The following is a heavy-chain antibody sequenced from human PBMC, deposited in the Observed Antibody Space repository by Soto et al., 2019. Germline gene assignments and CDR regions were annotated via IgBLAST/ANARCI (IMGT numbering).Heavy chain of an antibody. D-gene: IGHD3-22*01. CDR2: VYYSGST. J-gene: IGHJ3*02. CDR1: GASITSSY. Sequence: SETLSLTCTVSGASITSSYWSWIRQSPGKGLEWIGYVYYSGSTKYNPSLKSRVTISVDTSKNQFSLKLNSVTAADTAVYYCARGYYDSNGQSNTFDIWGQGTMVTVSS. V-gene: IGHV4-59*01. CDR3: ARGYYDSNGQSNTFDI.